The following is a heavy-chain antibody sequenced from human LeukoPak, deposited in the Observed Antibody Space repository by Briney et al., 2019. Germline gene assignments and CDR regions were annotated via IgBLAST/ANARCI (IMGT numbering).Heavy chain of an antibody. V-gene: IGHV4-59*11. CDR2: IYSSGST. CDR1: GGSLSSHY. CDR3: ARLGPATIPNYWYFDF. D-gene: IGHD2-21*01. Sequence: PSETLSLTCTVSGGSLSSHYRSWIRHPPGKGLEWIGYIYSSGSTNDNPSHKSRVTIAVDTSESEFSLKLKSVTAADTAVYYCARLGPATIPNYWYFDFWGRGTLVTVSS. J-gene: IGHJ2*01.